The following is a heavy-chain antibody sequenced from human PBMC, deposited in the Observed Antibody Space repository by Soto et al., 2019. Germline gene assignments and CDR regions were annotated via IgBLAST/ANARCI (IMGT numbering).Heavy chain of an antibody. V-gene: IGHV1-3*01. Sequence: QVQLVQSGAEVKKPGASVKVSCKASGYTFTSYAMHWVRQAPGQRREWMGWINAGNGNTKYSQKFQGRVTITRDTSASTAYMELSSLRSEDTAVYYCASSKPDATVSHYYGMDVWGQGTTVTVSS. J-gene: IGHJ6*02. CDR1: GYTFTSYA. D-gene: IGHD2-2*01. CDR2: INAGNGNT. CDR3: ASSKPDATVSHYYGMDV.